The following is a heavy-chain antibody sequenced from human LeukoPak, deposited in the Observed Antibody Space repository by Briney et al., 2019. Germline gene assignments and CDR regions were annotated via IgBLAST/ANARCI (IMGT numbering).Heavy chain of an antibody. J-gene: IGHJ3*02. D-gene: IGHD5-18*01. Sequence: PSETLSLTCTVSGGSISSSSYYWGWIRQPPGKGLEWIGSIYYSGSTYYNPSLKSRVTISVDTSKNQFSLKLSSVTAADTAGYYCARHPRSRYNYGFDAFHIWGQGTMVTVSS. CDR3: ARHPRSRYNYGFDAFHI. V-gene: IGHV4-39*01. CDR2: IYYSGST. CDR1: GGSISSSSYY.